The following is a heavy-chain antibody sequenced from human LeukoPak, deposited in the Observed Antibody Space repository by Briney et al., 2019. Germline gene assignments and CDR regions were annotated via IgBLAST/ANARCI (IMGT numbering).Heavy chain of an antibody. D-gene: IGHD2-21*01. J-gene: IGHJ6*04. CDR1: GGSISSGSYY. CDR2: IYTSGST. V-gene: IGHV4-61*02. Sequence: SQTLSLTCTVSGGSISSGSYYWSWIRQPAGKGLEWIGRIYTSGSTNYNPFLKSRVTISLDTSKNEFSLKLSSVTAADTAVYYCARVSGCGGYVSPSDVWGKGTTVTVSS. CDR3: ARVSGCGGYVSPSDV.